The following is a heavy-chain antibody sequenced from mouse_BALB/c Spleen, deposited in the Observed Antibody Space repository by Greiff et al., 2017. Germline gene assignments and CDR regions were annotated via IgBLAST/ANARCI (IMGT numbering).Heavy chain of an antibody. D-gene: IGHD1-2*01. Sequence: EVQVVESGGGLVKPGGSLKLSCAASGFTFSSYAMSWVRQTPEKRLEWVASISSGGSTYYPDSVKGRFTISRDNASNIQYLQLSSLRSEDTAMYYCARRLTYYFDYWGQGTTLTVSS. J-gene: IGHJ2*01. CDR3: ARRLTYYFDY. CDR2: ISSGGST. V-gene: IGHV5-6-5*01. CDR1: GFTFSSYA.